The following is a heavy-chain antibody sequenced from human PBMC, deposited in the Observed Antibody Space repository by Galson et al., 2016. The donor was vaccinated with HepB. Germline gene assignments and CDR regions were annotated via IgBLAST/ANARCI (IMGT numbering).Heavy chain of an antibody. J-gene: IGHJ6*02. CDR1: GYTFTTYG. CDR2: ISAYNGDT. D-gene: IGHD3-3*01. V-gene: IGHV1-18*01. Sequence: SVKVSCKASGYTFTTYGISWVRQAPGQGLEWMGWISAYNGDTNYAQTLQGRVTMTTDTSTRTAYMELRSLRSDDTAVYYCARDNGGVWSALGDVWGQGTTVTVSS. CDR3: ARDNGGVWSALGDV.